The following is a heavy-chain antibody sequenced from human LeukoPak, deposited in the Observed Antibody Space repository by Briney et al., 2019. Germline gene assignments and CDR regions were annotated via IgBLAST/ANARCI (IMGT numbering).Heavy chain of an antibody. J-gene: IGHJ4*02. CDR1: GGSFSGYY. CDR2: INHSGST. V-gene: IGHV4-34*01. D-gene: IGHD3-10*01. CDR3: ARLTRVLLWFGELLSNFDY. Sequence: SETLSLTCAVYGGSFSGYYWSWIRQPPGKGLEWIGEINHSGSTNYNPSLKSRVTISVGTSKNQFSLKLSSVTAADTAVYYCARLTRVLLWFGELLSNFDYWGQGTLVTVSS.